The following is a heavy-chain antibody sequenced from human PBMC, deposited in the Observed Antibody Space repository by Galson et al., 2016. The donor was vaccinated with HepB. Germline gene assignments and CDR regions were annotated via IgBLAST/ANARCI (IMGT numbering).Heavy chain of an antibody. CDR3: ARDGYCTKSNCFINWFDH. V-gene: IGHV1-3*01. D-gene: IGHD2-8*01. Sequence: SVKVSCKASGYNFSNYAIQWVRQAPGQGLEWMGWINADNGNTIYYQKFKGRVTITRDTSASTAYMELSSLRSEDTAIYFCARDGYCTKSNCFINWFDHWGQGTLVTVSS. CDR2: INADNGNT. J-gene: IGHJ5*02. CDR1: GYNFSNYA.